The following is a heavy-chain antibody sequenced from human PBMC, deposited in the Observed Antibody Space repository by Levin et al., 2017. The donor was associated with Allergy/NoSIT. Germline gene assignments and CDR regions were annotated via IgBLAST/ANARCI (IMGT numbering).Heavy chain of an antibody. Sequence: LSLTCAASGFTFSSYWMHWVRQAPGKGLVWVSRINSDGSSTSYADSVKGRFTISRDNAKNTLYLQMNSLRAEDTAVYYCARALHPWVYYYGMDVWGQGTTVTVSS. CDR2: INSDGSST. J-gene: IGHJ6*02. D-gene: IGHD3-16*01. CDR1: GFTFSSYW. CDR3: ARALHPWVYYYGMDV. V-gene: IGHV3-74*01.